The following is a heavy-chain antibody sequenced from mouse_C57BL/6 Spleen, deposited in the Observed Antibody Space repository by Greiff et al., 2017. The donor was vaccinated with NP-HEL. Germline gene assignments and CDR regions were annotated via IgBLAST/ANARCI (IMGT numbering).Heavy chain of an antibody. CDR2: IYPGDGDT. CDR1: GYAFSSYW. Sequence: QVQLKESGAELVKPGASVKISCKASGYAFSSYWMNWVKQRPGKGLEWIGQIYPGDGDTNYNGKFKGKATLTADKSSSTAYMQLSSLTSEDSAVYFCASPYYCGSSSYFDVWGTGTTVTVSS. J-gene: IGHJ1*03. V-gene: IGHV1-80*01. D-gene: IGHD1-1*01. CDR3: ASPYYCGSSSYFDV.